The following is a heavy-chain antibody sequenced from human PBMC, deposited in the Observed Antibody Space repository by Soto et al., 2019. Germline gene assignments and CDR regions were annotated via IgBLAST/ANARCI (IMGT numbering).Heavy chain of an antibody. CDR1: AFSLNIYG. J-gene: IGHJ4*02. V-gene: IGHV3-33*01. CDR2: IWYDGSNK. D-gene: IGHD3-10*01. CDR3: SREGMSLSFSRGHKELGF. Sequence: GESLRLSWSASAFSLNIYGMHWVSPAQSKGLEWVEVIWYDGSNKYYVDSVKGRFTIFRDNSKITVDLQMSSLRAEDTAVYYCSREGMSLSFSRGHKELGFWGQGTL.